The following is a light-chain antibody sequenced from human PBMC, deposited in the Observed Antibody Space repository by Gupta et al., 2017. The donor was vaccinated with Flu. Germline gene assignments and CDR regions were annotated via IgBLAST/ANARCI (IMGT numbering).Light chain of an antibody. CDR3: RRCKHWPLT. CDR1: ESLVYNDGNTY. V-gene: IGKV2-30*01. CDR2: KVS. J-gene: IGKJ4*01. Sequence: DVVMTQSPLSLPVTLGQPASISCRSSESLVYNDGNTYLTWFHQRPGQSPRRLIYKVSNRDSGVPERFSGSASDTDFTLKISMVDAEDVGIYYCRRCKHWPLTFDGGTKVEIK.